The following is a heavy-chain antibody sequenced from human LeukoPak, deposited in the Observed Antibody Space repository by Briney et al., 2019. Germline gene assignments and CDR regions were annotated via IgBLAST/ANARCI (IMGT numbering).Heavy chain of an antibody. Sequence: GGSLRLSCAASGFTFSSYEMNWVRQAPGKGLEWVSYISSSGSTIYYADSVKGLFTISGDNAKSSLYLQMNSVRAEDTAGYYCARVPYGYSYGSCYFDYWGQGTMVTVSS. CDR1: GFTFSSYE. CDR2: ISSSGSTI. CDR3: ARVPYGYSYGSCYFDY. J-gene: IGHJ4*02. D-gene: IGHD5-18*01. V-gene: IGHV3-48*03.